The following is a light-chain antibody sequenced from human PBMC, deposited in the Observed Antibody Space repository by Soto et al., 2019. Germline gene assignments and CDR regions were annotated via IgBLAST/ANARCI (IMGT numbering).Light chain of an antibody. Sequence: DIQMTQSPSTLSASVGDRVTITCRASQSISSWLDWYQQKPGKAPKFLIYDASSLESGVPSRFSGSGSGTEFTLTISSLQPDDFATYYCQQCNSYSFTFGQGTKLEIK. CDR2: DAS. J-gene: IGKJ2*01. CDR3: QQCNSYSFT. CDR1: QSISSW. V-gene: IGKV1-5*01.